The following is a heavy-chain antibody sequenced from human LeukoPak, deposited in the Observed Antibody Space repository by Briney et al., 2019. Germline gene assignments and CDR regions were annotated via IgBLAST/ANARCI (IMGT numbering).Heavy chain of an antibody. V-gene: IGHV3-48*03. CDR1: GFIFSSYE. Sequence: GGSLRLSCAASGFIFSSYEMNWVRQAPGKGLEWVSYISSSGSTLDYSDSVKGRFTVSRDNAKNSLYLQLDSLRAEDTAVYYCARLGGRVPAFLDYWGQGTLVTVSS. CDR2: ISSSGSTL. CDR3: ARLGGRVPAFLDY. D-gene: IGHD2-2*01. J-gene: IGHJ4*02.